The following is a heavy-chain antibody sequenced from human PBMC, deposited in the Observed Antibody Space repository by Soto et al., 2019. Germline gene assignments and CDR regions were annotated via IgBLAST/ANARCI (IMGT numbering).Heavy chain of an antibody. CDR3: AKRQTVTTWRYDPFDV. D-gene: IGHD4-17*01. J-gene: IGHJ3*01. V-gene: IGHV3-23*05. Sequence: GVSLRLSCAASGFTFSNFAMSWVRQAPGKGLEWVSTIDSSGSRYYADSVKGRFTISRDNSNNTLYLQMTSLRAEDTAKYSCAKRQTVTTWRYDPFDVWCQGTLVTVS. CDR1: GFTFSNFA. CDR2: IDSSGSR.